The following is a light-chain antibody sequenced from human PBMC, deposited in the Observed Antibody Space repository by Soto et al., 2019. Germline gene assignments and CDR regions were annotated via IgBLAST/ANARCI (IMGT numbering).Light chain of an antibody. CDR2: DAS. Sequence: DIQMTQSPSSLSASVGDRVTITCQASQDITNYINWHQQKPGRAPKLLIYDASNLETGVPSRFSGSGSGTDFTFTISSLQPEDIATYYCQQYDNLPLTFGGGTKVEI. V-gene: IGKV1-33*01. CDR1: QDITNY. CDR3: QQYDNLPLT. J-gene: IGKJ4*01.